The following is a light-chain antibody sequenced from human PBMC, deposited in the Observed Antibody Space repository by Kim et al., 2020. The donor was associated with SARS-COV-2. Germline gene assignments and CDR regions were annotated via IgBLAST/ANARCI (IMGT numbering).Light chain of an antibody. CDR3: QAWGV. CDR1: KLGDKY. CDR2: QDS. Sequence: PTSVSVSPGQTASITCSGDKLGDKYACWYQQKPGQAPVLVIYQDSKRPSGIPERFSGSNAGNTATLTLSGTQAMDEADYYCQAWGVFGGGTQLTVL. V-gene: IGLV3-1*01. J-gene: IGLJ3*02.